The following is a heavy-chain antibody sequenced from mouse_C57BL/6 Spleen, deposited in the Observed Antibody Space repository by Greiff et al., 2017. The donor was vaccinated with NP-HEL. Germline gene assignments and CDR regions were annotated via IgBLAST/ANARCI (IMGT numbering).Heavy chain of an antibody. CDR3: ARGDWRYFDY. CDR2: ISYDGSN. Sequence: EVKLQESGPGLVKPSQSLSLTCSVTGYSITSGYYWNWIRQFPGNKLEWMGYISYDGSNNYNPSLKNRISITRDTSKNQFFLKLNSVTTEDTATYYCARGDWRYFDYWGQGTTLTVSS. CDR1: GYSITSGYY. J-gene: IGHJ2*01. V-gene: IGHV3-6*01.